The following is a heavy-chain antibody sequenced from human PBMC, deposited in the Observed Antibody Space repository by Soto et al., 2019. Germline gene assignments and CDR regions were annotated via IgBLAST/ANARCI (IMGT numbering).Heavy chain of an antibody. CDR2: IYYSGST. J-gene: IGHJ5*02. CDR3: ARWGEGYDSSGPDDP. V-gene: IGHV4-30-4*01. D-gene: IGHD3-22*01. Sequence: QVQLQESGPGLVKPSQTLSLTCTVSGGSISSGDYYWSWIRQPPGKGLEWIGYIYYSGSTYYNPSLKSRVTISVDTSKNQVALKLSSVTAADTAVYYCARWGEGYDSSGPDDPWGQGTLVTVSS. CDR1: GGSISSGDYY.